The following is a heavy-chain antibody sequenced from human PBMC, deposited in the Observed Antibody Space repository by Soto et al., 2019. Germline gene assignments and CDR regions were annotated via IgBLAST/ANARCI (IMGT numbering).Heavy chain of an antibody. CDR2: INPSGTT. J-gene: IGHJ5*02. CDR3: ALAPAAHILP. CDR1: GGSLSAYY. V-gene: IGHV4-34*01. Sequence: PSETLSLTCAVYGGSLSAYYWSWIRQPPGKGLEWIGEINPSGTTNYNPSLKSRVTISVDTSKNQFSLKLSSVTAADTAVYHCALAPAAHILPWGQGTLVTVSS. D-gene: IGHD2-2*01.